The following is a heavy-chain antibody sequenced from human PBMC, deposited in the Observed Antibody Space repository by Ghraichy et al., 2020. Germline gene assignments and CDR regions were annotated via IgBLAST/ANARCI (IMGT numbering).Heavy chain of an antibody. Sequence: GSLRLSCAASGFTFSSYAMSWVRQAPGRGLEWVSGISDSGGTTYYADSVKGRFTLSRDNSKNTLFLQMKSLRAEDTAVYYCVKEETTGLWSTPKYYFDYWGQGTLVTVSS. V-gene: IGHV3-23*01. D-gene: IGHD3-10*01. J-gene: IGHJ4*02. CDR3: VKEETTGLWSTPKYYFDY. CDR1: GFTFSSYA. CDR2: ISDSGGTT.